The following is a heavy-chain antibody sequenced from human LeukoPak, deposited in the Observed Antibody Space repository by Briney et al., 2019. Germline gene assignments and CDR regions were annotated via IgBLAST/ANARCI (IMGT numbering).Heavy chain of an antibody. CDR2: IYYSGST. CDR1: GGSISSYY. Sequence: SETLSLTCTVSGGSISSYYWSWIRQPPGKGLEWIGYIYYSGSTNYNPSLMSRVTISVDTSKNQFSLKLSSVAAADTAVYYCARSRDGYRRPFDYWGQGTLVTVSS. V-gene: IGHV4-59*01. J-gene: IGHJ4*02. D-gene: IGHD5-24*01. CDR3: ARSRDGYRRPFDY.